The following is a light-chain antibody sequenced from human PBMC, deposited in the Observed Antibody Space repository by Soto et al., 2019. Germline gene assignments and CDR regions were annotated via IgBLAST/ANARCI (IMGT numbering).Light chain of an antibody. CDR3: CSYAGSYTYVV. V-gene: IGLV2-11*01. Sequence: QSALTQPASVSGSPGQSITISCTGTSHDIGGYKYVSWYQQHPGKAPKLMIYDVSKRPSGVPDRFSGSKSGNTASLTISGLQAEDEADYYCCSYAGSYTYVVFGGGTKLTVL. CDR1: SHDIGGYKY. CDR2: DVS. J-gene: IGLJ2*01.